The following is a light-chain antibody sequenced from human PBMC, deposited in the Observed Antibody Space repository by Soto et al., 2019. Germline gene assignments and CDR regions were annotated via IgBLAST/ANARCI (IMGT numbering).Light chain of an antibody. J-gene: IGLJ3*02. CDR1: SSDIGGYDY. CDR3: TSYASGISHGV. Sequence: QSALTQPASVSGSPGQSITLSCTGTSSDIGGYDYVSWYQRHPGKAPKLIIYDVNNRPSGVSNRFSGSKSGNTASLTISGLQAEDEADYYCTSYASGISHGVFGGGTKLTVL. CDR2: DVN. V-gene: IGLV2-14*01.